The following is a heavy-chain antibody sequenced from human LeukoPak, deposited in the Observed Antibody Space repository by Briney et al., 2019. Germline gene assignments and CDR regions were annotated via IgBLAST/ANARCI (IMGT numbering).Heavy chain of an antibody. V-gene: IGHV1-2*02. CDR1: GYTFTGYY. D-gene: IGHD3-3*01. CDR3: ARPPLEWLFSDYHYGMDV. Sequence: ASVTVSCKAFGYTFTGYYMHWVRQAPGQGLEWMGWINPNSGGTNYAQKFQGRVTMTRDTSISTTYMELSRLRSDDTAVYYCARPPLEWLFSDYHYGMDVWGQGTTVTVSS. CDR2: INPNSGGT. J-gene: IGHJ6*02.